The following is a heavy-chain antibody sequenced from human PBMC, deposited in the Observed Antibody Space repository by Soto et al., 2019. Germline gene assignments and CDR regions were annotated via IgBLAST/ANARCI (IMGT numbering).Heavy chain of an antibody. Sequence: SVKVSCKASGGTFSSYAISWVRQAPGQGLEWMGGIIPIFDTANYAQKFQGRVTITADESTSTAYMELSSLRSEDTAVYYCARRVNSNGYFDLWGRGTLVTVSS. CDR1: GGTFSSYA. CDR2: IIPIFDTA. D-gene: IGHD1-20*01. V-gene: IGHV1-69*13. CDR3: ARRVNSNGYFDL. J-gene: IGHJ2*01.